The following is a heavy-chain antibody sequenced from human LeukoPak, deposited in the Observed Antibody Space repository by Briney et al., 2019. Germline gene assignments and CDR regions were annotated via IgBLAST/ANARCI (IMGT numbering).Heavy chain of an antibody. Sequence: GASVKVSCKASGYTFTSYGISWVRQAPGQGLEWMGWINPNNGDTTYAQKFQGRVTMTRDTSISTAYMELSRLRSDDTAVYFCARTIPSKYYYDSRGFDYWGQGTLVTVSS. D-gene: IGHD3-22*01. CDR2: INPNNGDT. CDR3: ARTIPSKYYYDSRGFDY. V-gene: IGHV1-2*02. CDR1: GYTFTSYG. J-gene: IGHJ4*02.